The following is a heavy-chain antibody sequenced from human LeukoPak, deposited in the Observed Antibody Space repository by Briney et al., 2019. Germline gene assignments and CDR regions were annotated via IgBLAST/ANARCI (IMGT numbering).Heavy chain of an antibody. Sequence: GGSLRLSCAASGFTFSSYDMHWVRQATGKGLEWVSAIGTAGDTYYPGSVKGRFTISRENAKNSLYLQMNSLRAEDTAVYYCARGSLYSSSWFNWFVPWGQGTLVSVSS. CDR2: IGTAGDT. J-gene: IGHJ5*02. D-gene: IGHD6-13*01. V-gene: IGHV3-13*01. CDR3: ARGSLYSSSWFNWFVP. CDR1: GFTFSSYD.